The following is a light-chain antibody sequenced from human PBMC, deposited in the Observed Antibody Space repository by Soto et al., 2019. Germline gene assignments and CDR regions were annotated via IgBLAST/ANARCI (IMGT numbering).Light chain of an antibody. V-gene: IGKV3-20*01. Sequence: IVLTQSPGPLSLSPGERATLSCRASQSFSRSYLAWYQQKPGQAPRLLIYGASSRATGIPDRFSGSGSGADFTLTITRLEPEDFALYYCQQYGSTPLTFGGGTKVDIK. CDR2: GAS. CDR3: QQYGSTPLT. J-gene: IGKJ4*01. CDR1: QSFSRSY.